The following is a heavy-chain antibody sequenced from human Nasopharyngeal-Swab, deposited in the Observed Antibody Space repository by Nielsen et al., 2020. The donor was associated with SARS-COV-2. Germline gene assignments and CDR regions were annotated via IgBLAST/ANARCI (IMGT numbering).Heavy chain of an antibody. CDR3: TTWYSGDPDY. J-gene: IGHJ4*02. Sequence: ASVKVSCQVSGYTLSELSMHWVRQAPGKGLEWMGGFDLEDGERMYAQKFQGRVTMTEDTSTDTAYMELSSLNSQDTALYYCTTWYSGDPDYWGQGTLVTVSS. D-gene: IGHD7-27*01. CDR1: GYTLSELS. CDR2: FDLEDGER. V-gene: IGHV1-24*01.